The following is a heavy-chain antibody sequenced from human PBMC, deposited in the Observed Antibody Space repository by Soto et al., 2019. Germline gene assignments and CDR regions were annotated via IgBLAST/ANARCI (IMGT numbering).Heavy chain of an antibody. J-gene: IGHJ4*02. D-gene: IGHD3-3*01. CDR2: IHHSGGT. Sequence: QVQLQESGPGLVKPSGTLSLTCAVSGDSISSHDWWRWVRQPPNKGLEWIAEIHHSGGTNHNPSLMSRATISVDNSKHQFSLKLISATAADTAVYYCVRNGYYSLDYWGQGTLVSVSS. V-gene: IGHV4-4*02. CDR1: GDSISSHDW. CDR3: VRNGYYSLDY.